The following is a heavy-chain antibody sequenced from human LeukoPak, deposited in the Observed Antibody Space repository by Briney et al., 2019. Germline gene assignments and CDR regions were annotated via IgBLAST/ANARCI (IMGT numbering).Heavy chain of an antibody. CDR2: MNPNSGNT. V-gene: IGHV1-8*02. J-gene: IGHJ4*02. CDR1: GYTFTGYY. D-gene: IGHD1-26*01. CDR3: ATDLAWYVSGRYVERGDY. Sequence: ASVKVSCKASGYTFTGYYMHWVRQAPGQGLEWMGWMNPNSGNTGYAQKFQGRVTMTRNTSISTAYMELSSLRSEDTAVYYCATDLAWYVSGRYVERGDYWGQGTLVTVSS.